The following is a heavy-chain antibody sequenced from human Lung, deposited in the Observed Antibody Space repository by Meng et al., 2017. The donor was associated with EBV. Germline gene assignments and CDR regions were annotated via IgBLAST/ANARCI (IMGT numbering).Heavy chain of an antibody. V-gene: IGHV7-4-1*02. CDR2: INTNTGNP. J-gene: IGHJ4*02. CDR3: ARDKIAVAGITGDY. Sequence: QSGPMFNKPVPAVSVSCNASGYSFTSYAINWVRQRQGQGLGWMGLINTNTGNPTYAQGFTGRFVFILDTSFSTAYLQISSLKAEDTAVYYCARDKIAVAGITGDYWGQGTLVTVSS. CDR1: GYSFTSYA. D-gene: IGHD6-19*01.